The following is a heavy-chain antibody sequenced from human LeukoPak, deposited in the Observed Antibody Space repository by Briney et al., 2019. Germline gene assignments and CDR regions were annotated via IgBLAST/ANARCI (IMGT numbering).Heavy chain of an antibody. CDR3: AKKISITVAGSLDY. CDR2: ISYDGSNK. CDR1: GFTFSSYG. J-gene: IGHJ4*02. Sequence: GRPLRLSCAASGFTFSSYGMNWVRQAPGKGLEWVSHISYDGSNKYYADSVKGRFTISRDNSKNTLYLQMNSLRAEDTAVYYCAKKISITVAGSLDYWGQGTLVTVSS. D-gene: IGHD6-19*01. V-gene: IGHV3-30*18.